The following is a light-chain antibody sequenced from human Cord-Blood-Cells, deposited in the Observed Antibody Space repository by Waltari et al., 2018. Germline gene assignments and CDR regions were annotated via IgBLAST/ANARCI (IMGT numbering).Light chain of an antibody. Sequence: QSALTQPPSVSGSPGQSVTISCTGTSSDVGSYNRVSWYQQPPGTAPKLMIYEVSNRHSGVPDRFSGSKSGNTASLTISGLQAEDEADYYCSSYTSSSTVVFGGGTKLTVL. V-gene: IGLV2-18*02. J-gene: IGLJ2*01. CDR3: SSYTSSSTVV. CDR1: SSDVGSYNR. CDR2: EVS.